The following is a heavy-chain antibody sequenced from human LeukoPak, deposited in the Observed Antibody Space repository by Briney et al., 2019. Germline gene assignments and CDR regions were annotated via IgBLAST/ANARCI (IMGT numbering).Heavy chain of an antibody. CDR3: AKGYYDYVWGSYYFDY. CDR1: GFTFSSYA. J-gene: IGHJ4*02. Sequence: GGSLRLSCAASGFTFSSYAMSWVRQAPGKGLEWVSAISGSSGSTYYADSVKGRFTISIDNSRDTLYLQMNSLRAEDTAVYYCAKGYYDYVWGSYYFDYWGQGTLVTVSS. D-gene: IGHD3-16*01. CDR2: ISGSSGST. V-gene: IGHV3-23*01.